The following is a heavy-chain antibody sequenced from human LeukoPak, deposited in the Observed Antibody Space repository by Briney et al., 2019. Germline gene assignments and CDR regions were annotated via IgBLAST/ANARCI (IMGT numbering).Heavy chain of an antibody. V-gene: IGHV3-74*01. Sequence: PPGGSLRLSCAASGFTFSDKWMYWVRQAPGKGLVWVARINSDGSNTNHADFVKGRFTISRDNAKNTVYLQMNSLRPEDTAVYYCASDNFDILTGEGDYFDNWGQGTLVTVSS. CDR3: ASDNFDILTGEGDYFDN. CDR2: INSDGSNT. CDR1: GFTFSDKW. J-gene: IGHJ4*02. D-gene: IGHD3-9*01.